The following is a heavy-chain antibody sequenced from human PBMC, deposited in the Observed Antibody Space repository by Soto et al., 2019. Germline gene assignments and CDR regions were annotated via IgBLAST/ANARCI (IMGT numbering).Heavy chain of an antibody. CDR2: IYYLGST. CDR3: ARHGYDGSGSPYPAF. V-gene: IGHV4-59*01. D-gene: IGHD3-10*01. J-gene: IGHJ4*02. Sequence: ETLSLTCTVSGASMSEYFWSWIRQSPGKGLEWIGYIYYLGSTDYNPSLKSRVTISVDTSKRQFSLRLTSVTAADTAVYYCARHGYDGSGSPYPAFWGPGTQVTVSS. CDR1: GASMSEYF.